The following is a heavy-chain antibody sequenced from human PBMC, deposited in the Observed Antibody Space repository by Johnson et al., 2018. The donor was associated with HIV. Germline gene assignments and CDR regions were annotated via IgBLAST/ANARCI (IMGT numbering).Heavy chain of an antibody. J-gene: IGHJ3*02. CDR1: GFTFSSYA. D-gene: IGHD6-13*01. CDR2: ISYDGSNK. Sequence: QMLLVESGGGVVQPGRSLRLSCAASGFTFSSYAMHWVRQAPGKGLEWVAVISYDGSNKYYADSVKGRFTISRDNSKNTLYLQMNSLRAEDTAVYYCARGALQRGSWYGRDAFDIWGQGTMVTVS. V-gene: IGHV3-30-3*01. CDR3: ARGALQRGSWYGRDAFDI.